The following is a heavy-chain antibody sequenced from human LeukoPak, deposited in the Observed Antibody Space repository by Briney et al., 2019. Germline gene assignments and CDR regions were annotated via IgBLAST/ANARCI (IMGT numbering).Heavy chain of an antibody. CDR1: GGSISSYY. J-gene: IGHJ4*02. V-gene: IGHV4-59*08. D-gene: IGHD2-2*01. Sequence: PSETLSLTCTVSGGSISSYYWSWIRQPPGKGLEWIGYIYYSGSTNYNPSLKSLVTMSVDTSKNQFSLKLSSVSAADTAVYYCARLTRPFCSSSTSCYVWGQGTLVTVSS. CDR3: ARLTRPFCSSSTSCYV. CDR2: IYYSGST.